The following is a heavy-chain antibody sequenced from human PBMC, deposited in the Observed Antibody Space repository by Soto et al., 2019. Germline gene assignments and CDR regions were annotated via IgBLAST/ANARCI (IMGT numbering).Heavy chain of an antibody. CDR1: GVDFNVNW. Sequence: GESLKISCEVSGVDFNVNWIAWVRQMPGKGLEWMGIIYPGDSDTRYSPSFQGQVTISADKSISTAYLQWSSLKASDIAIYYCARGYYDILTGYYTPNWFDPWGQGTLVTVS. J-gene: IGHJ5*02. CDR3: ARGYYDILTGYYTPNWFDP. V-gene: IGHV5-51*01. CDR2: IYPGDSDT. D-gene: IGHD3-9*01.